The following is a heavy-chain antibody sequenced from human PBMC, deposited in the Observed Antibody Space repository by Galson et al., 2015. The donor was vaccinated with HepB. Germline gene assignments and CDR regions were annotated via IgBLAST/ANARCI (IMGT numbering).Heavy chain of an antibody. CDR2: ISGHAEKI. D-gene: IGHD3-3*01. V-gene: IGHV3-23*01. CDR3: VKDSHYDFWQGSLFEL. Sequence: GSLRLSCAASGFAFGSHTMIWVRQAPGRGLECVSAISGHAEKIYYAESLKGRFTISRDNSKSTVYLQISDLRVDDTAVYYCVKDSHYDFWQGSLFELWGQGTPVTVAS. J-gene: IGHJ4*02. CDR1: GFAFGSHT.